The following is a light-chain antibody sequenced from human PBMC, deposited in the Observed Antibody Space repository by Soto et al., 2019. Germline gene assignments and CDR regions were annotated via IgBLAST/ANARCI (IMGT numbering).Light chain of an antibody. V-gene: IGKV1-39*01. CDR3: QQTYSTPYT. J-gene: IGKJ2*01. Sequence: DIQMTQSPSSLSASVGDRVTITCRASQTITSYLNWYQQKPGKAPKVLVYAASSLQSGVPSRFSGSRSGTDFTLTISGLQPEDSAIYYCQQTYSTPYTFGKGTKLEIK. CDR2: AAS. CDR1: QTITSY.